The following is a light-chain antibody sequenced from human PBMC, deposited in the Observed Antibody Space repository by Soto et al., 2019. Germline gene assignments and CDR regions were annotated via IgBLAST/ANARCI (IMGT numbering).Light chain of an antibody. Sequence: IQITQNPSSMSASVGYRDNITCRASQSIRRYLNLYQQITGKAPKFLIYRASSLQSGVPSGFSGCGSGTDFTLTISSLQPEDVETYYCQQNFSTPRTFGQGTKVDIK. CDR1: QSIRRY. V-gene: IGKV1-39*01. CDR3: QQNFSTPRT. CDR2: RAS. J-gene: IGKJ1*01.